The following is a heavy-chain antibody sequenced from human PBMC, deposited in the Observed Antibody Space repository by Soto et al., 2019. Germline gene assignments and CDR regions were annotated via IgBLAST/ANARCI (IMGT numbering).Heavy chain of an antibody. CDR2: INHSGST. V-gene: IGHV4-34*01. D-gene: IGHD6-19*01. CDR1: GGSFSGYY. Sequence: QVQLQQWGAGLLKPSETLSLTCAVYGGSFSGYYWSWIRQPPGKGLEWIGEINHSGSTNYNPSLKSRVTISVDTSKNQCSLKLSSVTAADPAVYDCATEASGLWGQGTLVTVSS. CDR3: ATEASGL. J-gene: IGHJ4*02.